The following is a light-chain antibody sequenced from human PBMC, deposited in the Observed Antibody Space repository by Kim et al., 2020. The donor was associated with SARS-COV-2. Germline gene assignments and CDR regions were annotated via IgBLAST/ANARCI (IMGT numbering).Light chain of an antibody. CDR1: QGISSW. J-gene: IGKJ1*01. Sequence: SASVGDRVPITCRASQGISSWLAWYQQKPGKAPKFLIYGASSLQSGVPSRFSGSGSGTEFTLTITSLQPEDCATYYCQQTNSVPPTFGQGTKVEI. CDR3: QQTNSVPPT. V-gene: IGKV1-12*01. CDR2: GAS.